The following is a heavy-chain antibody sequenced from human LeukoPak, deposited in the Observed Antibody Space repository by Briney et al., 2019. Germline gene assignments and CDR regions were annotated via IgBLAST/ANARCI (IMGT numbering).Heavy chain of an antibody. CDR1: GFTFSDYY. CDR3: ARSITMVRGVIDY. Sequence: GSLRLSCAASGFTFSDYYMSWIRQAPGKGLEWVSYISSSGSTIYYADSVKGRFTISGDNAKNSLYLQMNSLRAEDTAVYYCARSITMVRGVIDYWGQGTLVTVSS. CDR2: ISSSGSTI. J-gene: IGHJ4*02. V-gene: IGHV3-11*01. D-gene: IGHD3-10*01.